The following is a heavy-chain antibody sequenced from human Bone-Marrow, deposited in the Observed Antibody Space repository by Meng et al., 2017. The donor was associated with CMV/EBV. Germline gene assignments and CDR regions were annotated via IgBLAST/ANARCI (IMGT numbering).Heavy chain of an antibody. CDR1: GFTFSTYP. Sequence: GESLKISCEGSGFTFSTYPMHWVRQAPGKGLESVSAISGNGGSTYYADSVKGRFTISRDNSKNTLSLQMGSLRAEDMAVYYCAREVKEGGRFDYWGQGTRVTGSS. D-gene: IGHD1-26*01. J-gene: IGHJ4*02. CDR3: AREVKEGGRFDY. CDR2: ISGNGGST. V-gene: IGHV3-64*02.